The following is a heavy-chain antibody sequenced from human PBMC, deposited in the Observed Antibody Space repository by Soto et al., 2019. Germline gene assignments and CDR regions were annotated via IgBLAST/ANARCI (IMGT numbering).Heavy chain of an antibody. D-gene: IGHD5-12*01. CDR3: ARGDGFNPYYFDY. J-gene: IGHJ4*02. V-gene: IGHV4-61*01. CDR1: GGSVSGGSYY. CDR2: IYNSWST. Sequence: QVQLQESGPGLVKPSETLSLSCTVSGGSVSGGSYYWSWIRQPPGKVLEWIGYIYNSWSTDFNPSLESRVTISVDTSKNQFSLKVTSVTAADTAVYYCARGDGFNPYYFDYWSQGTLVAVSS.